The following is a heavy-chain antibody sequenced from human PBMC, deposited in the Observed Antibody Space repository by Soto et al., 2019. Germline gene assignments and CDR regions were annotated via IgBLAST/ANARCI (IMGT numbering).Heavy chain of an antibody. V-gene: IGHV1-69*01. CDR3: ARSGGGASWKVRGYFDY. J-gene: IGHJ4*02. Sequence: QVQLVQSGAEVKKPGSSVKVSCKASGGTFSSYAISWVRQAPGQGLEWMGGIIPIFGTTSYAQKFQGRVTITADESTSTAYMELSSLRSEDTAVYYCARSGGGASWKVRGYFDYWGQGTLVTVSS. CDR1: GGTFSSYA. D-gene: IGHD3-10*01. CDR2: IIPIFGTT.